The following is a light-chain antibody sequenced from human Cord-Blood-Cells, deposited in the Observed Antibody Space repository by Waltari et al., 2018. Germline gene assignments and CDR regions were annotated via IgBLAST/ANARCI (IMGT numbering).Light chain of an antibody. V-gene: IGLV2-23*01. CDR1: SSEVGSYNL. J-gene: IGLJ3*02. CDR2: EGS. Sequence: SALSQTASVSGSPGQLITITCNGTSSEVGSYNLLSWYQQHPGKAPKLLIYEGSKRPAGFSDRFSGSKSGNTASLTISGLQAEDEADYYCCSYAGSSTCVLGGGTKLTFL. CDR3: CSYAGSSTCV.